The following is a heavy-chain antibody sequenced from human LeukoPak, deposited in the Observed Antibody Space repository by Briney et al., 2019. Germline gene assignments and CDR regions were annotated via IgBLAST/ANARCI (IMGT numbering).Heavy chain of an antibody. D-gene: IGHD3-3*01. Sequence: SETLSLTCAVSDGSVSSTNWWNWVRQPPGKGLQWIGEIYHSGSTNYNASLKSRVTISVDKSKNQFSLRLSSVTAADTAFYYCARRTYEAFDIWGQGTMVTVSS. V-gene: IGHV4-4*02. CDR2: IYHSGST. J-gene: IGHJ3*02. CDR1: DGSVSSTNW. CDR3: ARRTYEAFDI.